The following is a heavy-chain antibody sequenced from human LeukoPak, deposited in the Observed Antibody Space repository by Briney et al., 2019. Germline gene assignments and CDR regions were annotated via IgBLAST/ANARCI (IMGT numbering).Heavy chain of an antibody. Sequence: GGTLRLSCAASGFTFSSYAMTWVRQAPGKGLVWVSSISGSGGSTYYADSVKGRFTISRDNFKNTLYLQMNSLRAEDTAVYYCAKRIDIAVVPEAATHQAFDVWGQGTMVTVSS. V-gene: IGHV3-23*01. D-gene: IGHD2-2*01. CDR3: AKRIDIAVVPEAATHQAFDV. CDR1: GFTFSSYA. CDR2: ISGSGGST. J-gene: IGHJ3*01.